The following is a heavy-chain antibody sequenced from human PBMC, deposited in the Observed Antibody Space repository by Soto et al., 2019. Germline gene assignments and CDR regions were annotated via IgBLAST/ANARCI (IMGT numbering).Heavy chain of an antibody. CDR1: GLGGDK. V-gene: IGHV3-53*01. Sequence: DVHLVESGGGLIQPGGSLGVSCAASGLGGDKLGWVRQAPGKGLEWAALLLTTGVTQYADSVKGRFSVSRDSSTNTQYLQMSSLTVDDTAVYYCARDRVGDGAYSLDFWAQGVLVSVSS. J-gene: IGHJ4*02. CDR3: ARDRVGDGAYSLDF. D-gene: IGHD3-10*01. CDR2: LLTTGVT.